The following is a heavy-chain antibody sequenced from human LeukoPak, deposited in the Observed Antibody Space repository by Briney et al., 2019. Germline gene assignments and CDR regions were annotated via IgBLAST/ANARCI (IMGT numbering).Heavy chain of an antibody. CDR2: TYYRSKWYN. D-gene: IGHD7-27*01. V-gene: IGHV6-1*01. CDR1: GDSLSSNSAA. Sequence: SQTLSLTCALCGDSLSSNSAAWHWLRQPRSRGLEWLGRTYYRSKWYNDYAVSVKSRITINPDTSKNQFSLQLKSVTPEDTAVYYCARGYWGSTDHWGQGTLVTVSS. CDR3: ARGYWGSTDH. J-gene: IGHJ4*02.